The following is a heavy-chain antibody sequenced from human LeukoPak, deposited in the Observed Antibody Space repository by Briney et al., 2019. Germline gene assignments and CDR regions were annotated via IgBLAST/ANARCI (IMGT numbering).Heavy chain of an antibody. V-gene: IGHV3-7*04. CDR3: ARVYITSRSNGMDV. CDR2: IEQDGSEK. J-gene: IGHJ6*02. CDR1: GFTFSTYW. D-gene: IGHD2-2*01. Sequence: GGSLRLSCAASGFTFSTYWMGWVRQAPGKGLEWEANIEQDGSEKYYVDSVKGRFTISRDNAKNSLYLQMNSLRAEDTAVYYCARVYITSRSNGMDVWGQGTTVTVSS.